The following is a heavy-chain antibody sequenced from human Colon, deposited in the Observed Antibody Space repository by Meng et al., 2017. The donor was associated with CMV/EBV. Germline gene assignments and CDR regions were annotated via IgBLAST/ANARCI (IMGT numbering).Heavy chain of an antibody. D-gene: IGHD1-14*01. J-gene: IGHJ4*02. CDR2: IRGGDHKT. CDR1: GFTFSSYA. Sequence: GESLKISCAATGFTFSSYAMNWVRQAPGKGLEWVSSIRGGDHKTYYADSVKGRFTISRDNDKNTLYLQMNSLTVDDTAVYYCISEAAGGDYWGQGALVTVSS. CDR3: ISEAAGGDY. V-gene: IGHV3-23*01.